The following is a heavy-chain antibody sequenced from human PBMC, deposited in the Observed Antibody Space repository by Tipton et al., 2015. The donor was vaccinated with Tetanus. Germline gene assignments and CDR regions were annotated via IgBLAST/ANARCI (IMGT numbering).Heavy chain of an antibody. D-gene: IGHD2-2*01. CDR1: GFTFDNYA. J-gene: IGHJ3*02. Sequence: QLVQSGGQSVQPGRSLRLSCVGAGFTFDNYAMHWVRQAPGKGLEWVSGIAWNSGGIGYADSVKGRFTISRDNARNSLYLQMNGLTAEDSALYYCAAFSTHWYAFDIWGQGTMVPVSS. V-gene: IGHV3-9*01. CDR2: IAWNSGGI. CDR3: AAFSTHWYAFDI.